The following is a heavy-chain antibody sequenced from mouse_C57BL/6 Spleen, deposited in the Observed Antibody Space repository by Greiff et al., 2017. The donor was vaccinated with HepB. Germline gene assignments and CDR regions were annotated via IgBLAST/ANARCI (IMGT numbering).Heavy chain of an antibody. J-gene: IGHJ1*03. V-gene: IGHV5-4*01. CDR1: GFTFSSYA. CDR3: ARDRTVVYFDV. D-gene: IGHD1-1*01. Sequence: EVHLVESGGGLVKPGGSLKLSCAASGFTFSSYAMSWVRQTPEKRLEWVATISDGGSYTYYPDNVKGRFTISRDNAKNNLYLQMSHLKSEDTAMYYCARDRTVVYFDVWGTGTTVTVSS. CDR2: ISDGGSYT.